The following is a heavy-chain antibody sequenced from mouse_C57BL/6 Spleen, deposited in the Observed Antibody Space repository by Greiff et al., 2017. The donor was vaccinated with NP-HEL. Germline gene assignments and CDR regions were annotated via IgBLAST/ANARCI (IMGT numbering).Heavy chain of an antibody. CDR2: ISSGGSYT. Sequence: EVKLVESGGDLVKPGGSLKLSCAASGFTFSSYGLSWVRQTPDKRLEWVATISSGGSYTYYPDSVKGRFTISRDNAKNTLYLQMSRLKSEDTAMYYCARLMDYWGQGTSVTVSS. CDR1: GFTFSSYG. J-gene: IGHJ4*01. CDR3: ARLMDY. V-gene: IGHV5-6*01.